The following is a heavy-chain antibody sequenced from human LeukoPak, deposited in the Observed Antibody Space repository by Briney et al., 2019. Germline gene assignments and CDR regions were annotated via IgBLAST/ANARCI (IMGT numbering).Heavy chain of an antibody. CDR3: VKSIDYDSSGPFDY. Sequence: GGSLRLSCAASGFTFDDYAMHWVRQAPGKGLEWVSGIRWNSGSIVYADSVKGRFTISRDNAKNSLYLQMNSLRPEDMALYYCVKSIDYDSSGPFDYWGQGTLVTVSS. CDR1: GFTFDDYA. D-gene: IGHD3-22*01. J-gene: IGHJ4*02. CDR2: IRWNSGSI. V-gene: IGHV3-9*03.